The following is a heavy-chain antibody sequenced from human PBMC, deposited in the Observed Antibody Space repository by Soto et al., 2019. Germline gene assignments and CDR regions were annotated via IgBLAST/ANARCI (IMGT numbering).Heavy chain of an antibody. V-gene: IGHV4-59*01. J-gene: IGHJ5*02. Sequence: SETLSLTCTVSCGSISSYYWSWIRQPPGKGLEWIGYIYYSGSTNYNPSLKSRVTISVDTSKNQFSLKLSSVTAADTAVYYCARLYYYDSSGSRQNWFDPWGQGTLVTVSS. CDR2: IYYSGST. D-gene: IGHD3-22*01. CDR3: ARLYYYDSSGSRQNWFDP. CDR1: CGSISSYY.